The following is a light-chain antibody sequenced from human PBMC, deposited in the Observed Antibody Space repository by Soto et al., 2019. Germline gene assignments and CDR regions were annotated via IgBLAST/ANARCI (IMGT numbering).Light chain of an antibody. CDR3: QQNYTSRPWT. CDR1: QSINNF. J-gene: IGKJ1*01. Sequence: DIQVTQSPSSLSASVGDRVTITCRASQSINNFLNWYQQRPGKAPNLLIYGASNLQSGVPSRFSGSGSGTDFTLTISSLQPEDFATYYCQQNYTSRPWTFGRGTKVEIK. CDR2: GAS. V-gene: IGKV1-39*01.